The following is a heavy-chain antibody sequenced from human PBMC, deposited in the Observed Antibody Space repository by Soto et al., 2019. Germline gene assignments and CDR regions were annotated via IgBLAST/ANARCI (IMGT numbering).Heavy chain of an antibody. Sequence: PSETMSLTCTACGACLHIGGYYWAWIRQNPGKGLEWIGYIYYTGVTYYNPSLGSRVNISVDTSKNQFSLELTSVTAADTAAYYGAGGGSSCPNWLDPWGQGLLVTVSS. J-gene: IGHJ5*02. V-gene: IGHV4-31*03. CDR1: GACLHIGGYY. CDR3: AGGGSSCPNWLDP. D-gene: IGHD2-2*01. CDR2: IYYTGVT.